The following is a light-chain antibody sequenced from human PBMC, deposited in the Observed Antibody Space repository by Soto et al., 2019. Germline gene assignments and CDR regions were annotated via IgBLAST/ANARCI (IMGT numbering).Light chain of an antibody. CDR2: EVS. CDR3: SSYTSSSTLA. J-gene: IGLJ3*02. CDR1: SSDVGSYKY. Sequence: QSVLTQPASVSGSPGQSITISCTGTSSDVGSYKYVSWYQQHPGKAPKLMIYEVSSRPSGVSNRFSGSKSGNTASLTISGLQAEDEADYYCSSYTSSSTLAFGGGTKVTVL. V-gene: IGLV2-14*01.